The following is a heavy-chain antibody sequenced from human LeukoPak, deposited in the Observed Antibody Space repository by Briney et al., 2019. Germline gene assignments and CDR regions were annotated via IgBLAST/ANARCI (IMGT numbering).Heavy chain of an antibody. Sequence: SETLSLTCTVSGGSISSSTYYWGWIRQPPGKGLEWIGNSDYSGSTYYSSSLKSRVTMSVDTSKNQFSLKLSSVTAADTAVYFRARHVGRGSFRRVDYYYYMDVWGKGTTVTVSS. CDR1: GGSISSSTYY. J-gene: IGHJ6*03. D-gene: IGHD1-26*01. CDR2: SDYSGST. CDR3: ARHVGRGSFRRVDYYYYMDV. V-gene: IGHV4-39*01.